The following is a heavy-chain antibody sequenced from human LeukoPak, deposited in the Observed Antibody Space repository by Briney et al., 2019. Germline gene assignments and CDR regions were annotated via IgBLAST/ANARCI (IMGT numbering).Heavy chain of an antibody. J-gene: IGHJ2*01. CDR3: ARGDQRARPNWYFDL. V-gene: IGHV5-51*01. D-gene: IGHD2-21*01. CDR2: IYPGDSDT. CDR1: GYIFTNYW. Sequence: PGESLKISCKGSGYIFTNYWIGWVRQMPGKGLEWMGIIYPGDSDTRYSPSFQGQVTISADKSVSTAYLQWSSLKASDTAIYYCARGDQRARPNWYFDLWGRGTLVTVSS.